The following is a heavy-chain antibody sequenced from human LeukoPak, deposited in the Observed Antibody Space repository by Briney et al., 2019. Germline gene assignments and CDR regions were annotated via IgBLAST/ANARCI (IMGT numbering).Heavy chain of an antibody. CDR3: ARGGQMATIPFDY. Sequence: EGSLRLSCAASGFTFSTYSMNWVRQAPGKGLEWVSSISSSSNYIYYADSVKGRFTISRDNAKNSLFLQMNSLRAEDTAVYYCARGGQMATIPFDYWGQGTLVTVSS. D-gene: IGHD5-24*01. CDR2: ISSSSNYI. V-gene: IGHV3-21*01. J-gene: IGHJ4*02. CDR1: GFTFSTYS.